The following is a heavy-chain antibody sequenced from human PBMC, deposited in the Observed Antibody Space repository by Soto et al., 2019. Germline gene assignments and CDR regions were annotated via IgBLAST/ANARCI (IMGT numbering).Heavy chain of an antibody. CDR3: AKDSEGASRIAPAGTLNY. CDR2: ISGSGGST. Sequence: PGGSLRLSCAASGFTFSSYAMSWVRQAPGKGLEWVSAISGSGGSTYYADSVKGRFTISRDNSKNTLYLQMNSLRAEDTAVYYCAKDSEGASRIAPAGTLNYWGQGTLVTVSS. CDR1: GFTFSSYA. V-gene: IGHV3-23*01. D-gene: IGHD6-13*01. J-gene: IGHJ4*02.